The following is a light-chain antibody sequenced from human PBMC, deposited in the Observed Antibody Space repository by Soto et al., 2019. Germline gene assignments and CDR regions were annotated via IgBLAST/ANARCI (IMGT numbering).Light chain of an antibody. CDR2: FETSGSY. Sequence: QLVLTQSSSASASLGSSVKLTCTLSSGHTTYIIAWHQQQPGKAPRYLMKFETSGSYNKGSGVPDRFSGSSSGADRYLTISNLQFEDEADYYCETWDINTHVVFGGGTKLTVL. CDR3: ETWDINTHVV. J-gene: IGLJ2*01. CDR1: SGHTTYI. V-gene: IGLV4-60*02.